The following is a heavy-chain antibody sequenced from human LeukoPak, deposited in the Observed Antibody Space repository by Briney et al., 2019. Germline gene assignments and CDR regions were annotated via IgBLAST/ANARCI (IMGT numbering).Heavy chain of an antibody. Sequence: SETLSLTCAVYGGSFSGYYWSWIRQPPGQGLEWIGEINHSGSTNYNPSLKSRVTISVDTSKNQFSLKLSSVTAADTAVYYCARHYGPWGQGTLVTVSS. J-gene: IGHJ4*02. CDR1: GGSFSGYY. CDR2: INHSGST. D-gene: IGHD3-16*01. CDR3: ARHYGP. V-gene: IGHV4-34*01.